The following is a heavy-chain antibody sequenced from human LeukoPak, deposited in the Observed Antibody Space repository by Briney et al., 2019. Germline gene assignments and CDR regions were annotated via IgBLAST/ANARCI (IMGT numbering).Heavy chain of an antibody. CDR1: GYTFTKYY. CDR3: ARSSWDCSSTSCLYFDY. J-gene: IGHJ4*02. D-gene: IGHD2-2*01. Sequence: ASVKVSCTASGYTFTKYYIHWVRQAPGQGLEWMGLINPVGDNTNYTQNFQGGVTITRDTSISTAYMELSRLRSDDTAVYYCARSSWDCSSTSCLYFDYWGQGTLVTVSS. CDR2: INPVGDNT. V-gene: IGHV1-46*01.